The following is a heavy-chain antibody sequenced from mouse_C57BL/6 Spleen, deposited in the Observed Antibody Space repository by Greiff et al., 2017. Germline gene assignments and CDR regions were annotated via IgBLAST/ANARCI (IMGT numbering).Heavy chain of an antibody. CDR3: AREDYYGSSGLGY. J-gene: IGHJ2*01. Sequence: QVQLQQPGAELVRPGSSVKLSCKASGYTFTSYWMDWVKQRPGQGLEWIGNIYPSDSETHYNQKFKDKATLTVDKSSSTAYMQLSSLTSEDSAVYYCAREDYYGSSGLGYWGQGTTLTVSS. V-gene: IGHV1-61*01. D-gene: IGHD1-1*01. CDR1: GYTFTSYW. CDR2: IYPSDSET.